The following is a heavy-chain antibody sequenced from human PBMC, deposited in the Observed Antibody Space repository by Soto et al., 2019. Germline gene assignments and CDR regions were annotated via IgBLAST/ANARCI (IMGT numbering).Heavy chain of an antibody. CDR2: IYYSGST. CDR1: GGSISNGDYC. D-gene: IGHD1-1*01. Sequence: SETLSLTCTVSGGSISNGDYCWSWIRQPPGKGLEWIGYIYYSGSTYYNPSLKSRVTISVDTSKNQFTLKMSSVTAADTALYYCARVERGTATTVVDAFDIWGPGTVVTVSS. J-gene: IGHJ3*02. V-gene: IGHV4-30-4*01. CDR3: ARVERGTATTVVDAFDI.